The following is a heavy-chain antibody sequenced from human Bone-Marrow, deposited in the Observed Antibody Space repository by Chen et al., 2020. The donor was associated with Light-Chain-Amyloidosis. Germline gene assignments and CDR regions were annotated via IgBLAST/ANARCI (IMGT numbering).Heavy chain of an antibody. CDR3: ARVSRITIFGVSYPFDAFDI. Sequence: QAQLQETGPGLVKPSETLSLTCTVSGGSISSYYWSWTRQPPGKGLEWIGYIYYSGSTNYNPSLKSRVTISVDTSKNQFSLKLSSVTAADTAVYYCARVSRITIFGVSYPFDAFDIWGQGTMVTVSS. CDR1: GGSISSYY. D-gene: IGHD3-3*01. J-gene: IGHJ3*02. CDR2: IYYSGST. V-gene: IGHV4-59*01.